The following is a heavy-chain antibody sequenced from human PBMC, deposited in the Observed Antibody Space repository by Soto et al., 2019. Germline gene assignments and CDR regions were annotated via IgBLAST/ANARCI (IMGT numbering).Heavy chain of an antibody. CDR3: ARGDSTDCSNGVCSYFYNHDMDV. D-gene: IGHD2-8*01. CDR1: GYSFTEYH. J-gene: IGHJ6*02. Sequence: ASVKVSCKASGYSFTEYHIHGVLRSPVQWLEGLGRINPKSGGTSTAQKFQGWVTMTTDTSISTASMELTRLTSDDTAIYYCARGDSTDCSNGVCSYFYNHDMDVWGQGTTVTVSS. CDR2: INPKSGGT. V-gene: IGHV1-2*04.